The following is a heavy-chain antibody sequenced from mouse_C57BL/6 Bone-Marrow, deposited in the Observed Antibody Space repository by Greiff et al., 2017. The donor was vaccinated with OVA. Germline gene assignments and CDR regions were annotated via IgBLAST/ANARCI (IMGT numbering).Heavy chain of an antibody. V-gene: IGHV1-7*01. CDR1: GYTFTSYW. CDR3: ARSQGKILLRSS. J-gene: IGHJ3*01. D-gene: IGHD1-1*01. CDR2: INPSSGYT. Sequence: QVQLKESGAELAKPGASVKLSCKASGYTFTSYWMHWVKQRPGQGLEWIGYINPSSGYTKYNQKFKDKATLTAEKSSSTAYMQLSSLTYEDSAVYYCARSQGKILLRSSWGQGTLVTVSA.